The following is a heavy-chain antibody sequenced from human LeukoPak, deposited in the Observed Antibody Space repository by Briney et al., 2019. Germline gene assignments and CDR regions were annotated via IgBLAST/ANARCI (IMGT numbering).Heavy chain of an antibody. J-gene: IGHJ4*02. V-gene: IGHV1-69*13. Sequence: GASVKVSCKASGGTFSSYAISWVRQAPGQGLEWMGGIIPIFGTANYAQKFQGRVTITADESTSTAYMELSSLRSEDTAVYYCARDGYNRNPFDYWGQGTLVTVSS. D-gene: IGHD5-24*01. CDR3: ARDGYNRNPFDY. CDR1: GGTFSSYA. CDR2: IIPIFGTA.